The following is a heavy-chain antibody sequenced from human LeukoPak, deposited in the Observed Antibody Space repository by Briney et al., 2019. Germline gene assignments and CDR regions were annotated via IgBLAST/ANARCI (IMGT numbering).Heavy chain of an antibody. J-gene: IGHJ4*02. Sequence: SETLSLTCTVSGGSISSYYWSWIRQPPGKGLEWIGYIYYSGSTNYNPSLKSRVTMSVDTSKNQFSLKLSSVTAADTAVYYCAGQNGSGSQYWGQGTLVTVSS. D-gene: IGHD6-19*01. CDR1: GGSISSYY. V-gene: IGHV4-59*08. CDR3: AGQNGSGSQY. CDR2: IYYSGST.